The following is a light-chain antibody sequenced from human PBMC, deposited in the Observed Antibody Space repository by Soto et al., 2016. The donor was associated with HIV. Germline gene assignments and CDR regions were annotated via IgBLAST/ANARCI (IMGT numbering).Light chain of an antibody. Sequence: DIQLTQSPSFLSPSVGDRVTITCRASQGISSYLAWYQQKPGKAPKLLIYAASTLQSGVPSRFSGGGSGTEFTLTISSLQPEDFATYYCQXLFSTLGTFGQGTKLEIK. CDR2: AAS. V-gene: IGKV1-9*01. J-gene: IGKJ2*01. CDR3: QXLFSTLGT. CDR1: QGISSY.